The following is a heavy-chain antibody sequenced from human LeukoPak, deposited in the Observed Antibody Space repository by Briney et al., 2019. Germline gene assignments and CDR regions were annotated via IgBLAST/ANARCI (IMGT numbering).Heavy chain of an antibody. J-gene: IGHJ3*02. CDR1: GFTVSSNY. CDR3: ARRLYIVRGAFDI. V-gene: IGHV3-53*01. Sequence: PGGSLRLSCAASGFTVSSNYINWVRQAPGKGLEWVSFIYSGGTTYYADSVKGRFTISRDNSKNTVHLQMNNLRAEDTAMYFCARRLYIVRGAFDIWGQGTMVTVSS. CDR2: IYSGGTT. D-gene: IGHD2/OR15-2a*01.